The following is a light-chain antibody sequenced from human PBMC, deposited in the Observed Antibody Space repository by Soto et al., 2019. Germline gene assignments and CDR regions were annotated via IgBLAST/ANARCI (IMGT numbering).Light chain of an antibody. Sequence: NFMLTQPPSVSESPGRTVTISCTRSSGRIANDYVQWFQQRPGSAPTTVIYDDDQRPSGVPDRFSGSIDRSSNSASITISGLKTEDEADYYCQSYDGSKHGVFGTGTKLTVL. V-gene: IGLV6-57*04. CDR3: QSYDGSKHGV. J-gene: IGLJ1*01. CDR2: DDD. CDR1: SGRIANDY.